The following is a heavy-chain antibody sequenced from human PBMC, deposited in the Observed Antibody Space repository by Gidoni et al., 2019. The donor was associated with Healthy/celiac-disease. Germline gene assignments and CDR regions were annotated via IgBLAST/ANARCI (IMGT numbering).Heavy chain of an antibody. CDR1: GFTVSSYA. V-gene: IGHV3-23*04. Sequence: EVQLVESGGGLVQPGGSLRLSCAASGFTVSSYAMSWVRQAPGKGLEWVSAISGSGGSTYYADSVKGRFTISRDNSKNTLYLQMNSLRAEDTAVYYCAKDRTRITMVRGVMIYWGQGTLVTVSS. J-gene: IGHJ4*02. D-gene: IGHD3-10*01. CDR3: AKDRTRITMVRGVMIY. CDR2: ISGSGGST.